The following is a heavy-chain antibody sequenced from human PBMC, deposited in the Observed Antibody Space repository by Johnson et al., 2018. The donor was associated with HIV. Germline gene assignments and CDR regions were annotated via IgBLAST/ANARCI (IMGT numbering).Heavy chain of an antibody. Sequence: VQLVESGGGLVKPGGSLRLSCAASGFTFSNAWMSWVRQAPGKVLEWVGRIKSKTDGGTTDYAAPVKGRFTISRDDSKNTLYLQMNSLKTEDTAVYYCTTDRATYDAFDIWGQGTMVTVSS. CDR2: IKSKTDGGTT. D-gene: IGHD1-26*01. CDR3: TTDRATYDAFDI. J-gene: IGHJ3*02. V-gene: IGHV3-15*01. CDR1: GFTFSNAW.